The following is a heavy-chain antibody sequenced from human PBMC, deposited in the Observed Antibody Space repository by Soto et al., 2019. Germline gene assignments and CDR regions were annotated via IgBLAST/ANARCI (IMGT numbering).Heavy chain of an antibody. CDR3: ARGELVKMXTILGSFDY. Sequence: GGALRVSCAASGVKFSRYAMHWVRQAPGKGHEYVSAISSNGGSTYYANSVKGRFTISRDNSKNTLYLQMGSLRAEDMAVYYCARGELVKMXTILGSFDYWGQGT. D-gene: IGHD3-16*01. V-gene: IGHV3-64*01. CDR1: GVKFSRYA. J-gene: IGHJ4*02. CDR2: ISSNGGST.